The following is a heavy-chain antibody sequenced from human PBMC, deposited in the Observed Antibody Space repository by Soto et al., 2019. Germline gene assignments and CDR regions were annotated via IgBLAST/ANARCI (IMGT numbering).Heavy chain of an antibody. CDR1: GFNFSNHW. D-gene: IGHD2-21*02. V-gene: IGHV3-74*01. CDR2: ITSDGKGT. Sequence: PGGSLRLSCAVSGFNFSNHWMHWVRQRPAEGLVWVSRITSDGKGTAYAESVKGRFAICRYNAKNTLYLQMNGLTDEDTAVSYCARESGDWLLNWVDPWGQGTLVTVS. CDR3: ARESGDWLLNWVDP. J-gene: IGHJ5*02.